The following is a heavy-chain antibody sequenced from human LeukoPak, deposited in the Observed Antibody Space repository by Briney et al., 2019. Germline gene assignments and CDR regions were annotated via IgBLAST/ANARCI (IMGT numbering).Heavy chain of an antibody. V-gene: IGHV3-53*01. J-gene: IGHJ4*02. CDR2: IYSGGST. CDR1: GFTVSSNY. Sequence: GGSLRLSCAAPGFTVSSNYMSWVRQAPGKGLEWVSIIYSGGSTFYADSVKGRFTISRDNAKNSLYLQMNSLRAEDTAVYYCARESGSVTSEVDFDYWGQGTLVTVSS. CDR3: ARESGSVTSEVDFDY. D-gene: IGHD4-17*01.